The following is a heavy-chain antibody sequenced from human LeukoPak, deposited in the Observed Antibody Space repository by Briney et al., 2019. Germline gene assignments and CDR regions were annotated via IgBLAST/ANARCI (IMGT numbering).Heavy chain of an antibody. V-gene: IGHV3-48*03. Sequence: SGGSLRLSCAASGFTFSSYEMNWVRQAPGKGLEWVSYISSSGSTIYYADSVKGRFTISGDNAKNSLYLQMNSLRAEDTAVYYCARDQSGWYCDYWGQGTLVTVSS. CDR2: ISSSGSTI. CDR3: ARDQSGWYCDY. D-gene: IGHD6-19*01. CDR1: GFTFSSYE. J-gene: IGHJ4*02.